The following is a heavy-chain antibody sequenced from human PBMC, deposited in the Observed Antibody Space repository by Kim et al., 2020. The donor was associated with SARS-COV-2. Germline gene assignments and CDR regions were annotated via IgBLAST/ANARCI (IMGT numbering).Heavy chain of an antibody. D-gene: IGHD3-9*01. CDR2: INHRGST. V-gene: IGHV4-34*01. J-gene: IGHJ4*02. CDR3: ARGGQRGLRYFDWLLGGAVFDY. CDR1: GGSFSGYY. Sequence: SETLSLTCAVYGGSFSGYYWSWSRQPPGKGLEWIGEINHRGSTNYNPSLKSRVTISVDTSKNQFSLKLSSVTAADTAVYYCARGGQRGLRYFDWLLGGAVFDYWGRGTLVTVSS.